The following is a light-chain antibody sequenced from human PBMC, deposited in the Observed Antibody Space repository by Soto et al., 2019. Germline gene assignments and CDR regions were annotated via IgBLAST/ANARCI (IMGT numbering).Light chain of an antibody. J-gene: IGKJ4*01. V-gene: IGKV1-9*01. Sequence: DIQLTQSPSFLSASVGDRVTITCRASHGVSSFLAWYQQKPGKAPKLLIYAVSTSQSGVPSRFSGGGSGTEFTLTISSLQPEDFATYYCQQLNSYPLTFGGGTKVEIK. CDR3: QQLNSYPLT. CDR2: AVS. CDR1: HGVSSF.